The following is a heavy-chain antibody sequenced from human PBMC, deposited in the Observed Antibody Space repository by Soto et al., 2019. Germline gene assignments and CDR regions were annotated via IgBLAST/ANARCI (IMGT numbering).Heavy chain of an antibody. V-gene: IGHV3-33*01. J-gene: IGHJ4*02. Sequence: VESGGGMVQPGGSLRLSCAVYGFTFSRYGMHWVRQAPGKGLEWVTVIWFDGSQSHYADSVKGRFTISRDDSKNTVYLQMDSLRVEDTAVYYCVGSESFYLDHWGQGTLVTVSS. CDR2: IWFDGSQS. CDR1: GFTFSRYG. CDR3: VGSESFYLDH. D-gene: IGHD3-10*01.